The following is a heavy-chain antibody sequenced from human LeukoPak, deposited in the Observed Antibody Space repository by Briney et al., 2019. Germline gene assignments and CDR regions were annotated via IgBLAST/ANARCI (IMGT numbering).Heavy chain of an antibody. D-gene: IGHD3-22*01. J-gene: IGHJ5*02. CDR1: GGSIRSSSYY. CDR2: IYYSGST. V-gene: IGHV4-39*07. Sequence: KPSETLSLTCTVSGGSIRSSSYYWGWIRQPPGKGLEWIGSIYYSGSTYYNPSLKSRVTISVDTSRNQFSLKLSSVTAADTAVYYCARGYYYDSTNWFDPWGQGTLVTVSS. CDR3: ARGYYYDSTNWFDP.